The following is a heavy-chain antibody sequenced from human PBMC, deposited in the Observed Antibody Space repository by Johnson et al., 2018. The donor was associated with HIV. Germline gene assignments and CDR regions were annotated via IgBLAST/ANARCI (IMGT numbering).Heavy chain of an antibody. Sequence: EQLVESGGGVVRPGGSLRLSCEVSGFTFDEYGMNWVRQAPGKGLEWVSGINWNGDSTGYADSVKGRFTISRDNANNSLYLQMNSLRAEDTAVYYCARDTYCSGGSCYSNAFDIWGQGTMVTVSS. J-gene: IGHJ3*02. D-gene: IGHD2-15*01. CDR2: INWNGDST. CDR1: GFTFDEYG. V-gene: IGHV3-20*04. CDR3: ARDTYCSGGSCYSNAFDI.